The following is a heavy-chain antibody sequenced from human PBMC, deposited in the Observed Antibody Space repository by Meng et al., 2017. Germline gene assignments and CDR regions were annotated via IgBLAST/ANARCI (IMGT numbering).Heavy chain of an antibody. J-gene: IGHJ4*02. V-gene: IGHV1-3*01. Sequence: VRVVRYAASVRRTVASLNVSVKASEYTFRSIAMHWVRQATGQRLQWLGWINAGNGKAKYAQKFQGRVTITRDTSASTAYMELSSLRSDDTAVYYCARSHVFLWFGEDFDYWGQGTLVTVSS. CDR3: ARSHVFLWFGEDFDY. CDR2: INAGNGKA. D-gene: IGHD3-10*01. CDR1: EYTFRSIA.